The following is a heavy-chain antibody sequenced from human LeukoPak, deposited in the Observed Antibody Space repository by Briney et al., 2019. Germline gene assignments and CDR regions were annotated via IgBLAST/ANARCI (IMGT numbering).Heavy chain of an antibody. CDR3: AKASAMIVVVSKHFDY. D-gene: IGHD3-22*01. J-gene: IGHJ4*02. V-gene: IGHV3-30*02. CDR1: GFTFSSYG. CDR2: IRYDGSNK. Sequence: GSLRLSCAASGFTFSSYGMHWVRQAPGKGLEWVAFIRYDGSNKYYGDSVKGRFTISRDNSKNTLYLQMNSLRAEDTAVYYCAKASAMIVVVSKHFDYWGQGTLVTVSS.